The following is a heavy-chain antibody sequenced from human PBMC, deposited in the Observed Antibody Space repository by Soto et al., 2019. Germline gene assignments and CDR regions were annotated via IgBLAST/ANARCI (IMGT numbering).Heavy chain of an antibody. V-gene: IGHV1-8*01. J-gene: IGHJ6*02. Sequence: ASVKVSCKASGYTFTSYDINWVRQATGQLFEWMGWMNPNCGNTGYAQKFQGRVTMTRDTSITTAYMELSSLRSEDTAVYYCARDLLAQGYYYYYGMDVWGQGTTVTVS. CDR1: GYTFTSYD. CDR3: ARDLLAQGYYYYYGMDV. CDR2: MNPNCGNT.